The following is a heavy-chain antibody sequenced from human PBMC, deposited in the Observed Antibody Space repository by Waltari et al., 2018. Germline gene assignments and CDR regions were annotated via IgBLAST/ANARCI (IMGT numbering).Heavy chain of an antibody. D-gene: IGHD5-12*01. V-gene: IGHV4-39*07. Sequence: QLQLQESGPGLVKPSETLSLTCTVSGGSISSSSYYWGWIRQPPGKGLEWIGSIYYSGSTYNNPSLKSRVTISVDTSKNQFSLKLSSVTAADTAVYYCAIDSGPPHVDIVATSRAGGDYYYMDVWGKGTTVTVSS. CDR1: GGSISSSSYY. CDR2: IYYSGST. CDR3: AIDSGPPHVDIVATSRAGGDYYYMDV. J-gene: IGHJ6*03.